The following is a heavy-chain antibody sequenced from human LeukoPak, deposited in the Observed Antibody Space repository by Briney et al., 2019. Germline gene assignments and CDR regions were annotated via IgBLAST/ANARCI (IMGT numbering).Heavy chain of an antibody. V-gene: IGHV1-46*01. CDR3: ARDLAVLFGELMSGGGDYYGMDV. Sequence: ASVTVSCKASGYTFTSYYMHWVRQAPGQGLEWMGIINPSGGSTSYAQKFQGRVTMTRDTSTSTVYMELSSLRSEDTAVYYCARDLAVLFGELMSGGGDYYGMDVWGQGTTVTVSS. CDR1: GYTFTSYY. D-gene: IGHD3-10*02. J-gene: IGHJ6*02. CDR2: INPSGGST.